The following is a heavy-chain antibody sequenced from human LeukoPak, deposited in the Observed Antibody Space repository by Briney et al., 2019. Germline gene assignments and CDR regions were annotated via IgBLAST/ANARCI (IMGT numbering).Heavy chain of an antibody. CDR2: ISGSGGST. D-gene: IGHD3-22*01. V-gene: IGHV3-23*01. J-gene: IGHJ4*02. CDR1: GFSVSRYG. CDR3: AKGPLGGYSPDY. Sequence: PGGSLRLSGAASGFSVSRYGLHWVRQAPGKGLQWVSSISGSGGSTYYVDSVKGRLTVSRDNSKNTLFLQMNSLRVEDTAVYYCAKGPLGGYSPDYWGQGTLVTVSS.